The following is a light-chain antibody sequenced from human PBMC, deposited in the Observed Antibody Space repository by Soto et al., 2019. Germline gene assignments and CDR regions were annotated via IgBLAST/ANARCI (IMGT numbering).Light chain of an antibody. CDR3: HQHGGSPET. Sequence: EIVLTQSPATLSLSPGERATLSCRASQSVGSYLGWYQHKPGQAPRLLIYDASNRAPGIPARFSGSGSGTEFILTISELEPEDSGIYHCHQHGGSPETFGQGTKVEVK. J-gene: IGKJ1*01. V-gene: IGKV3-11*01. CDR2: DAS. CDR1: QSVGSY.